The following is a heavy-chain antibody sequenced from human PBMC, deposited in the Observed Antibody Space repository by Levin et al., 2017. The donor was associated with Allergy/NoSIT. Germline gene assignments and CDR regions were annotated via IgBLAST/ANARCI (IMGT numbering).Heavy chain of an antibody. V-gene: IGHV3-21*01. Sequence: GGSLRLSCAASGFTFSSYSMNWVRQAPGKGLEWVSSISSSSSYIYYADSVKGRFTISRDNAKNSLYLQMNSLRAEDTAVYYCARRVQYSSSAIGTFDYWGQGTLVTVSS. D-gene: IGHD6-6*01. CDR3: ARRVQYSSSAIGTFDY. CDR2: ISSSSSYI. CDR1: GFTFSSYS. J-gene: IGHJ4*02.